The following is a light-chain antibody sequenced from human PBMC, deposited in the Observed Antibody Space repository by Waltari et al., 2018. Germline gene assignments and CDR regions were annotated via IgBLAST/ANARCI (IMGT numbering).Light chain of an antibody. V-gene: IGLV1-51*01. CDR1: SSNLGNKN. CDR2: END. Sequence: QSVLTQAPSVSAAPGQKGTISCAGSSSNLGNKNVSWYQQFPGTAPQLLIYENDKRPSWIPVRFSASTSGPSATLGFTGLQTGDEANYYCGTWDTSLSAWVFGGGTKLTVL. CDR3: GTWDTSLSAWV. J-gene: IGLJ3*02.